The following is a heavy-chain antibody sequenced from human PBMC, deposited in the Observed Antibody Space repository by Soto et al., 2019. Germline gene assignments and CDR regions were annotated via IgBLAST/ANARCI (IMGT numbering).Heavy chain of an antibody. J-gene: IGHJ4*02. D-gene: IGHD2-21*01. CDR3: VKDAPSISILWKFNH. V-gene: IGHV4-59*01. CDR1: GGSFSRYY. Sequence: SETLSVTGTLPGGSFSRYYWCCVLQPPGKGLEWIGYIYYSGSTNYNPSLKSRVTISVDTSKNQFSLKLSSVTAEDTALYYCVKDAPSISILWKFNHWGQGTLVTV. CDR2: IYYSGST.